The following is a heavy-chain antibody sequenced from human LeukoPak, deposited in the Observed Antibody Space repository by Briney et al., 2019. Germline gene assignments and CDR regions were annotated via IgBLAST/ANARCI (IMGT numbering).Heavy chain of an antibody. CDR1: GYTFTDYY. Sequence: ASVNVSCKAAGYTFTDYYMHWVRQTPGQGLEWMGWINPNSGGTNYAQKFQGRVTMTRDTSISTAYMELSRLRSDDTALYYCARGSANHYYMDVWGKGTTVTVSS. J-gene: IGHJ6*03. V-gene: IGHV1-2*02. D-gene: IGHD2-15*01. CDR2: INPNSGGT. CDR3: ARGSANHYYMDV.